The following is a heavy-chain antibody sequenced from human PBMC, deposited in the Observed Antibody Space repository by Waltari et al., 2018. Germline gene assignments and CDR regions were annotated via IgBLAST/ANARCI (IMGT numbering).Heavy chain of an antibody. Sequence: EVQLLESGGGLVQPGGSLRLSCAASGFTFSSYAMSWVRQAPGKGREWVSVIYSGGSSTYYADSVKGRFTISRDNSKNTLYLQMNSLRAEDTAVYYCAKHSYDGHAFDIWGQGTMVTVSS. CDR2: IYSGGSST. CDR3: AKHSYDGHAFDI. V-gene: IGHV3-23*03. CDR1: GFTFSSYA. D-gene: IGHD5-12*01. J-gene: IGHJ3*02.